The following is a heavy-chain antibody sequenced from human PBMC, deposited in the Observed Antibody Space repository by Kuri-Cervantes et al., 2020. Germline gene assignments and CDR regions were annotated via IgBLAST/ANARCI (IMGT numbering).Heavy chain of an antibody. CDR1: GFTFSGSA. V-gene: IGHV3-73*01. CDR2: IRSKANNYAT. J-gene: IGHJ6*03. D-gene: IGHD2-15*01. CDR3: ASGYCSGGSCPYMDV. Sequence: GGSLRLSCAASGFTFSGSAMHWVRQASGKGLEWVGRIRSKANNYATAYAASVKGRFTISRDNAKNTLYLQMNSLRAEDTAVYYCASGYCSGGSCPYMDVWGKGTTVTVSS.